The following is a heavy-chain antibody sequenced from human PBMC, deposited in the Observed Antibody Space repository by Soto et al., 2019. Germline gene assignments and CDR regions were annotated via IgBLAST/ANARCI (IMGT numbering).Heavy chain of an antibody. CDR3: ARHGDGYNFRDAFDI. CDR1: GFTFSSYA. D-gene: IGHD5-12*01. J-gene: IGHJ3*02. Sequence: PVGSLRLSCAASGFTFSSYAMSWVRQAPGKGLEWVSAISGSGGSTYYADSVKGRFTISRDNSKNTLYLQMNSLRAEDTAVYYCARHGDGYNFRDAFDIWGQGTMVTVSS. V-gene: IGHV3-23*01. CDR2: ISGSGGST.